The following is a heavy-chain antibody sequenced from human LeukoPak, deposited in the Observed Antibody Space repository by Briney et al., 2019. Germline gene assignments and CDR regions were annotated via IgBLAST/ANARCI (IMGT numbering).Heavy chain of an antibody. V-gene: IGHV4-39*01. Sequence: PSETLSLTCTVSGGSISSSSYYWGWIRQPPGKGLEWIGSIYYSGSTYYNPSLKSRVTISVDTSKNQFSLELSSVTAADTAVYYCARHESGGWYLNWFDPWGQGTLVTVSS. CDR1: GGSISSSSYY. CDR2: IYYSGST. CDR3: ARHESGGWYLNWFDP. J-gene: IGHJ5*02. D-gene: IGHD6-19*01.